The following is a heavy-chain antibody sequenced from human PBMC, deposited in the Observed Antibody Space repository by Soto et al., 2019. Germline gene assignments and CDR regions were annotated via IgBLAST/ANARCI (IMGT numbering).Heavy chain of an antibody. J-gene: IGHJ4*02. V-gene: IGHV1-18*01. CDR1: GYTFTSYG. Sequence: QVQLVQSGAEVKKPGASVKVSCKASGYTFTSYGISWVRQAPGQGLEWMGWISAYNGNTNYAQKLQGRVTMTTDTSTRTADMELGSLRSDDTAVYYCAREHPRWAVLHTDYFDYWGQGTLVTVSS. D-gene: IGHD3-10*01. CDR3: AREHPRWAVLHTDYFDY. CDR2: ISAYNGNT.